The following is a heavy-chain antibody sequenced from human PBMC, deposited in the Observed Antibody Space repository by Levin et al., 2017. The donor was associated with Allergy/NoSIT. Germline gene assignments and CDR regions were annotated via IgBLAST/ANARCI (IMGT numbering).Heavy chain of an antibody. CDR3: TTYSSSWYYFDY. CDR2: IKSKTDGGTI. V-gene: IGHV3-15*01. Sequence: TGGSLRLSCAASGFTFSNAWMSWVRQAPGKGLEWVGRIKSKTDGGTIEYAAPVKGRFTISRDDSKNTLSLQMNSLKTEDTAVYYCTTYSSSWYYFDYWGQGTLVTVSS. CDR1: GFTFSNAW. D-gene: IGHD6-13*01. J-gene: IGHJ4*02.